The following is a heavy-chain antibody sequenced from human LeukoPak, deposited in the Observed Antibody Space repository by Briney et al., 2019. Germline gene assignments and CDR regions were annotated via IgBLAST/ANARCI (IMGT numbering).Heavy chain of an antibody. CDR3: ARETSTQCSGGSCFFDY. V-gene: IGHV3-66*02. D-gene: IGHD2-15*01. Sequence: GGSLRLSCAASGFSVSSIYMSWVHQAPGKGPEWVSVFYSGGSTYYADSVKGRFTISRDTSKNTLYLQMNSLRVEDTAVYYCARETSTQCSGGSCFFDYWGQGTLVTVSS. CDR2: FYSGGST. J-gene: IGHJ4*02. CDR1: GFSVSSIY.